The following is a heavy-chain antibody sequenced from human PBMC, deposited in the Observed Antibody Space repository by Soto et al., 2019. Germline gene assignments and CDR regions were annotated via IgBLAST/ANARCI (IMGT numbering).Heavy chain of an antibody. CDR1: DFSFPSHG. V-gene: IGHV1-18*04. J-gene: IGHJ4*02. CDR2: ISLHNGNT. D-gene: IGHD2-2*01. CDR3: AIYHLELFRFDY. Sequence: QIQLVQSGPEVKKPGASMKVSCKAYDFSFPSHGISWVRQAPGQGLEWMGWISLHNGNTNYAQQFQGRVTMTTDTSTSTAYMELRSLRADDTAMYFCAIYHLELFRFDYWGQGTLVTVSS.